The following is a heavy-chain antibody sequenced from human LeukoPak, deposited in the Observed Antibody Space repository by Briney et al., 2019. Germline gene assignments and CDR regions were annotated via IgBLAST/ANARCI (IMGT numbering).Heavy chain of an antibody. CDR2: INHSGSTS. D-gene: IGHD5-12*01. CDR1: GESFSGYF. Sequence: SETLSLTCAVYGESFSGYFWNWIRQPPGKGLEWIGEINHSGSTSNHNPSLKSRVTMSVDTSKNQFSLKLSSVTAADTAVYYCARKSGYARDYWGQGNLVTVSS. J-gene: IGHJ4*02. V-gene: IGHV4-34*01. CDR3: ARKSGYARDY.